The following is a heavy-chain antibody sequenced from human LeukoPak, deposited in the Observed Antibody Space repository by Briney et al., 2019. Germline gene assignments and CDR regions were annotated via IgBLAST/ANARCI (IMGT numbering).Heavy chain of an antibody. Sequence: SETLSLTCAVYGGSFSGYYWSWIRQPPGKGLEWIGEINHSGSTNYNPSLKSRVTISVDTSKNQFSLKLSSVTAADTAVYYCARRHMVRGVIRAWFDPWGQGTLVTVSS. CDR3: ARRHMVRGVIRAWFDP. V-gene: IGHV4-34*01. J-gene: IGHJ5*02. CDR1: GGSFSGYY. D-gene: IGHD3-10*01. CDR2: INHSGST.